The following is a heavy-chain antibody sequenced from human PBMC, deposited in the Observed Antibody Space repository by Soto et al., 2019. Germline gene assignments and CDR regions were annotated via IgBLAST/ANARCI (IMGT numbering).Heavy chain of an antibody. D-gene: IGHD3-9*01. CDR2: IYYSGST. Sequence: SETLSLTCTVSGGSISSGGYYWSWIRQHPGKGLEWIGYIYYSGSTYYNPSLKSRVTISVDTSKNQFSLKLSSVTAADTAVYYFARAPNFDWLNWFDPWGQGTLVTVSS. V-gene: IGHV4-31*03. CDR3: ARAPNFDWLNWFDP. CDR1: GGSISSGGYY. J-gene: IGHJ5*02.